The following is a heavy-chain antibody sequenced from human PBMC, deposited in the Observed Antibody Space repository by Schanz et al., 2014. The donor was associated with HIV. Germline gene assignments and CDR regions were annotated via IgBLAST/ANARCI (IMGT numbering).Heavy chain of an antibody. D-gene: IGHD1-20*01. CDR1: GDTFRRYS. CDR3: AREGGQYKHYGMDV. J-gene: IGHJ6*02. Sequence: QVQLVQSGAEVKKPGSSVKVSCKASGDTFRRYSIHWVRQGPGQGLEWMGGIIPMFGTTKYPQRLQGRVTIIADKSTTTAYMELSNLRSEDTAVYYCAREGGQYKHYGMDVWGQGTTVTVSS. CDR2: IIPMFGTT. V-gene: IGHV1-69*06.